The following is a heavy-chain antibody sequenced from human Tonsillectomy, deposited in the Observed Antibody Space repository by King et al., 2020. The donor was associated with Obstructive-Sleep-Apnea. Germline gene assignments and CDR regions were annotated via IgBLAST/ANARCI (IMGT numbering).Heavy chain of an antibody. CDR2: ISSSSSTI. J-gene: IGHJ4*02. CDR1: GFTFSTYS. Sequence: VQLVESGGGLLQPGGSLRLSCAASGFTFSTYSMNWVRQAPGKGLEWGSYISSSSSTIYYADSVKGRFTISRDNAKNSLYLQMNSLRAEDTAVYYCARGSQLVFDYWGQGTLVTVSS. V-gene: IGHV3-48*04. CDR3: ARGSQLVFDY. D-gene: IGHD6-6*01.